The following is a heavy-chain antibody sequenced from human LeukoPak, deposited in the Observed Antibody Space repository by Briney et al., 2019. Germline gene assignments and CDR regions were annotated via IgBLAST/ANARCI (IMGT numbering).Heavy chain of an antibody. Sequence: SETLSLTCTVSGGSISSYYWSWIRQPPGKGLEWIGYIYYSGSTNYNPSLKSRVIISVDTSKNQFSLKLSSVTAADTAVYYCARERSYYGSGSYYDYWGQGTLVTVSS. CDR2: IYYSGST. CDR3: ARERSYYGSGSYYDY. J-gene: IGHJ4*02. V-gene: IGHV4-59*01. CDR1: GGSISSYY. D-gene: IGHD3-10*01.